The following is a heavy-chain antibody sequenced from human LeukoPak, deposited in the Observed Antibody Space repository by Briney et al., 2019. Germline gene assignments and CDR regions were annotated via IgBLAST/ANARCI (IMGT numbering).Heavy chain of an antibody. Sequence: SETLSLTCAVYGGSFSGYYWSWIRQPPGKGLEWIGEINHSGSANYNPSLKSRVTISVDRSKNQFSLKLSSVTAADTAVYYCARASPLDCSSTSCPESWFDPWGQGTLVTVSS. J-gene: IGHJ5*02. CDR3: ARASPLDCSSTSCPESWFDP. V-gene: IGHV4-34*01. CDR2: INHSGSA. D-gene: IGHD2-2*01. CDR1: GGSFSGYY.